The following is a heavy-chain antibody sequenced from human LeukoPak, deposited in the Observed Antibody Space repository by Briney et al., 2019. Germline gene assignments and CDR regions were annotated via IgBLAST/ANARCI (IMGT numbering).Heavy chain of an antibody. CDR1: GGSISSGGYS. Sequence: PSQTLSLTCAVSGGSISSGGYSWSWIRQPPGKGLEWIGYIYHSGSTYYNPSLKSRVTISVDRSKNQFSLKLSSVTAADTAVYYCARVAADGSGSYYKPKHYYFDYWGQGTLVTVSS. V-gene: IGHV4-30-2*01. D-gene: IGHD3-10*01. J-gene: IGHJ4*02. CDR3: ARVAADGSGSYYKPKHYYFDY. CDR2: IYHSGST.